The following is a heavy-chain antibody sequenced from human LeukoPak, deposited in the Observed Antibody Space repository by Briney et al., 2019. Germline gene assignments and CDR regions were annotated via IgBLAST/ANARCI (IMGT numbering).Heavy chain of an antibody. CDR1: GYTFTGYY. CDR2: INPDSGGT. D-gene: IGHD3-9*01. J-gene: IGHJ4*02. CDR3: ARTAIFSPFSFDY. Sequence: VASVKVSCKSSGYTFTGYYMHWVRQAPGQGLEWMGWINPDSGGTNYAQKFQGRVTMTRDTSSSTAYMELSRLRSDDTAVYYCARTAIFSPFSFDYWGQGTLVTVSS. V-gene: IGHV1-2*02.